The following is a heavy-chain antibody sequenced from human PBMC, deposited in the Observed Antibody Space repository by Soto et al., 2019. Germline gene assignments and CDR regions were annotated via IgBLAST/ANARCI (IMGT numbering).Heavy chain of an antibody. D-gene: IGHD3-22*01. CDR1: GFTFSSYW. Sequence: EVQLVESGGGLVQPGGSLRLSCAASGFTFSSYWMSWVRQAPGKGLEWVANIKQDGSEKYYVDSVKGRFTISRDNAKNSLYLQMNSLRAEDTAVYYCARDRRQGTLRYYYDSSGYYTNWFDPWGQGTLVTVSS. V-gene: IGHV3-7*01. CDR2: IKQDGSEK. CDR3: ARDRRQGTLRYYYDSSGYYTNWFDP. J-gene: IGHJ5*02.